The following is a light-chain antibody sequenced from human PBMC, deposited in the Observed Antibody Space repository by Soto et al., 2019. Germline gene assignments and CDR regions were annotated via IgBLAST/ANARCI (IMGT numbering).Light chain of an antibody. CDR3: SSYTSSSTLV. CDR2: DVS. V-gene: IGLV2-14*01. CDR1: SSDVGGYNY. J-gene: IGLJ2*01. Sequence: QSGLTQPASVSGSPGQSITISCTGTSSDVGGYNYVSWYQQHPGKAPKLMIYDVSNRPSGVSNRFSGSKSGNTASLTISGLQAEDEAHYYCSSYTSSSTLVFGGGTKLTVL.